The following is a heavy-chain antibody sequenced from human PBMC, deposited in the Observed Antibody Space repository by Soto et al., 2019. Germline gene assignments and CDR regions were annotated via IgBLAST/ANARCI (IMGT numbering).Heavy chain of an antibody. Sequence: QVHLVESGGGVVQPGGSLRLSCAASGFTFSSYAIHWVRQAPGKGLEWVAIIWFDGSNKYYADSVKGRFSISRDNSKNTLFLQMDSLRAEDTAVYYCARGQLPAATTYFDFWGQETLVIVSS. CDR1: GFTFSSYA. CDR3: ARGQLPAATTYFDF. V-gene: IGHV3-33*01. D-gene: IGHD2-15*01. J-gene: IGHJ4*02. CDR2: IWFDGSNK.